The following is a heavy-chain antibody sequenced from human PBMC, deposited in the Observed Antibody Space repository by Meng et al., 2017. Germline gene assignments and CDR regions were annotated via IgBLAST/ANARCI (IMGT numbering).Heavy chain of an antibody. V-gene: IGHV4-59*01. CDR1: GGSITNYY. J-gene: IGHJ2*01. D-gene: IGHD3-22*01. CDR3: ARETYDSSGYVYFDL. Sequence: GSLRLSCPVSGGSITNYYWSWIRQPPGKGLEWIGYIYYIVSTNYHPFFKSRVTITVDTPKNQSSLKLSSVTAADTAVYYCARETYDSSGYVYFDLWGRGTLVTVSS. CDR2: IYYIVST.